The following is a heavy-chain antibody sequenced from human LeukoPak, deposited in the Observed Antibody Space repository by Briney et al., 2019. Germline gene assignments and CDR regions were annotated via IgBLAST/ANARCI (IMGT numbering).Heavy chain of an antibody. CDR1: GYSISDDSY. J-gene: IGHJ4*02. CDR2: IYHSGST. D-gene: IGHD2-2*01. CDR3: ARDRYCSSTSCFFDY. V-gene: IGHV4-38-2*02. Sequence: KSSETLSLTCSVSGYSISDDSYWGWIRQPPGKGLEWIGNIYHSGSTYYNPSLHSRITISVDTSKNQFSLRLSSVTAADTAVYYCARDRYCSSTSCFFDYWGQGTLVTVSS.